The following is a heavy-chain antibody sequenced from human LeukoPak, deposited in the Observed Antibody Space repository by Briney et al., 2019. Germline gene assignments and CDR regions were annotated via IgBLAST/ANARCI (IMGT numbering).Heavy chain of an antibody. Sequence: SETLSLTCTVSGGSISSYYWSWIRQPPGKGLEWIGYIYYSGSTNYNPSLKSRVTISVDTSKNQFSLKLSSVTAADTAVYYCARSSSREWYWGQGTLVTVSS. CDR3: ARSSSREWY. CDR1: GGSISSYY. CDR2: IYYSGST. V-gene: IGHV4-59*01. D-gene: IGHD6-13*01. J-gene: IGHJ4*02.